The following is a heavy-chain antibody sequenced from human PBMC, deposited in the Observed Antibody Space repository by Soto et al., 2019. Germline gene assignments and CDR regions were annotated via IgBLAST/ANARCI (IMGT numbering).Heavy chain of an antibody. CDR2: ISSSGSTI. J-gene: IGHJ6*02. D-gene: IGHD3-22*01. CDR3: ARDYYDSSGYFPGYYYYYGMDV. Sequence: GGSLRLSCAASGFTFSDYCMSWIRQAPGKGLEWVSYISSSGSTIYYADSVKGRFTISRDNAKNSLYLQMNSLRAEDTAVYYCARDYYDSSGYFPGYYYYYGMDVWGQGTTVTVSS. CDR1: GFTFSDYC. V-gene: IGHV3-11*01.